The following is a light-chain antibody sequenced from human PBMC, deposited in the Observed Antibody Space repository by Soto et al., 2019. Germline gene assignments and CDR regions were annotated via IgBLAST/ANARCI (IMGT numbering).Light chain of an antibody. CDR2: EVS. V-gene: IGLV2-14*01. CDR3: NSYTTNTTLVV. CDR1: SSDVGGDNF. J-gene: IGLJ3*02. Sequence: QSALTQPASVSGSPGQSITISCTGTSSDVGGDNFVSWYQQLPGKAPKLIIFEVSYRPSGVSTRFSGSKSGSTASLTISGLQADDEADYYCNSYTTNTTLVVFGGGTQLTVL.